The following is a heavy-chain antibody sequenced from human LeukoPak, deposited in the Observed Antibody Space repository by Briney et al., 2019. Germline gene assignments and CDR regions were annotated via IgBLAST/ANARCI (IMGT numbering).Heavy chain of an antibody. Sequence: ASVKVSCKTSGYIFKNYGVSWVRQAPGQGLEWMGWISVHPRNTKYAETVQGRVTMITDTSTTTVYMEMRSLRSDDTAVYFCARDGRYSGTYLDYWGQGTLVSVSS. D-gene: IGHD1-26*01. CDR2: ISVHPRNT. CDR3: ARDGRYSGTYLDY. CDR1: GYIFKNYG. J-gene: IGHJ4*02. V-gene: IGHV1-18*01.